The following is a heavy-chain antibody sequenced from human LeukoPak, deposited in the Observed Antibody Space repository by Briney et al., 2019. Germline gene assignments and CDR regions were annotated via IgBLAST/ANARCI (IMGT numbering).Heavy chain of an antibody. V-gene: IGHV1-18*01. CDR3: ALDDIVWGSYRYRYFDY. Sequence: GASVKVSCKASGYTFTSYGISWVRQAPGQGLEWMGRISAYNGNTNYAQKLQGRVTMTTDTSTSTAYMELRSLRSDDTAVYYCALDDIVWGSYRYRYFDYWGQGTLVTVSS. CDR2: ISAYNGNT. D-gene: IGHD3-16*02. CDR1: GYTFTSYG. J-gene: IGHJ4*02.